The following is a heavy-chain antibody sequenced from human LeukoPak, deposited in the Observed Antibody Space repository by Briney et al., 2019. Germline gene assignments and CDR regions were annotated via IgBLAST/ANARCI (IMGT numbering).Heavy chain of an antibody. J-gene: IGHJ4*03. Sequence: KPSETLSLTCTVSGGSISSSSYYWGWIRQPPGKGLEWIGSIYYSGSTYYNPSLKSRGTISVDTSKNQFSLKLSSVTAADTAVYYCARITRSSGYPDYWGQGTTVTVSS. V-gene: IGHV4-39*01. CDR1: GGSISSSSYY. D-gene: IGHD3-22*01. CDR3: ARITRSSGYPDY. CDR2: IYYSGST.